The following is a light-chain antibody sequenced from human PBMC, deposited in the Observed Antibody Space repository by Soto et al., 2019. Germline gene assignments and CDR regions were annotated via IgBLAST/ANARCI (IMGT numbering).Light chain of an antibody. CDR2: ENN. CDR1: YSNIGIKY. V-gene: IGLV1-51*02. Sequence: QSVLTQPPSVSAALGQKVTISCSGSYSNIGIKYVSWYQQLPGTAPKLHIYENNRRPSGIPDRFSASKSGTSATLDITGLQTGDEADYYCGTWDSSLTGGVFGGGTKLTVL. J-gene: IGLJ2*01. CDR3: GTWDSSLTGGV.